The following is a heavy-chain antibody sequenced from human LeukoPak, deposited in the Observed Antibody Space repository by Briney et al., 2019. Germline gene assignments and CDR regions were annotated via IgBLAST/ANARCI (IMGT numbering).Heavy chain of an antibody. V-gene: IGHV3-7*05. CDR3: ARGGYRYEY. D-gene: IGHD5-18*01. CDR2: IKQDGGER. CDR1: GFGFNTYW. J-gene: IGHJ4*02. Sequence: GGSLRLSCAASGFGFNTYWMSWVRQAPGKGLEWVANIKQDGGERYYVDSVKGRFTISRDNAKNSLYLQMNSLRAADTAVYYCARGGYRYEYWGQGTLVTVSS.